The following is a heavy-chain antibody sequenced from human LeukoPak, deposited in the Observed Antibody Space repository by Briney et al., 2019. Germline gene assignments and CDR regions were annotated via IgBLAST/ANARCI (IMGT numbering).Heavy chain of an antibody. CDR2: IYGGGST. Sequence: QPGGSLRLSCAASGFTVSSNYMSWVRHAPGKGLEWVSVIYGGGSTYYADSVKGRFTISRDNSKNTLYLQMNSLRAEDTAVYYCARDIAAAAYFDYWGQGTLVTVSS. CDR1: GFTVSSNY. J-gene: IGHJ4*02. D-gene: IGHD6-13*01. CDR3: ARDIAAAAYFDY. V-gene: IGHV3-66*01.